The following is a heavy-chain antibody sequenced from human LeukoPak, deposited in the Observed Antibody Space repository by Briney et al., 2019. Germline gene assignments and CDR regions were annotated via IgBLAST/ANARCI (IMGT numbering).Heavy chain of an antibody. CDR2: IIPIFGTA. D-gene: IGHD1-26*01. J-gene: IGHJ4*02. CDR1: GGTFSSYA. V-gene: IGHV1-69*05. Sequence: SVKVSCKASGGTFSSYAISWVRQAPGQGLEWMGGIIPIFGTANYAQKFQGRVTITTDESTSTAYMELSSLRSEDTAVYYCARARGGGSYTDYFDYWGQGTLVTVSS. CDR3: ARARGGGSYTDYFDY.